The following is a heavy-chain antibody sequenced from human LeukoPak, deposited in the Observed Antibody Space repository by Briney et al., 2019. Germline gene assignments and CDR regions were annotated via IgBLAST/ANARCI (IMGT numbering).Heavy chain of an antibody. D-gene: IGHD2-2*01. CDR2: IAYEDGRNE. CDR3: ARDSDYCSSTSCYFFDY. J-gene: IGHJ4*02. V-gene: IGHV3-30*03. CDR1: GXTFRSYV. Sequence: GGSLRLSYAASGXTFRSYVMHWVRQAPGKGLEWVAAIAYEDGRNEYYADSVKGRFTISRDNSKNTVYLQMNSLRAEDTAVYYCARDSDYCSSTSCYFFDYWGQGTLVTVSS.